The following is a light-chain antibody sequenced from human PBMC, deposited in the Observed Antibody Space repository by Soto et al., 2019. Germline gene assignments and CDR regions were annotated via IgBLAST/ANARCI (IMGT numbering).Light chain of an antibody. CDR3: QSYDSSLSGTWV. CDR1: TSDIGFYDY. CDR2: GVT. Sequence: QSALTQPASVSGSPGQSLTISCTGTTSDIGFYDYVSWYQQYPGKAPKLLIYGVTIRPSGISNRFSGSKSGSTASLTISGLQAEDEADYYCQSYDSSLSGTWVFGGGTQLTVL. V-gene: IGLV2-14*01. J-gene: IGLJ3*02.